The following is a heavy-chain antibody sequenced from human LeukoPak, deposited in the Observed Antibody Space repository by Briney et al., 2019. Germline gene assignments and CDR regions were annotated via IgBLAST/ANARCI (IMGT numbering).Heavy chain of an antibody. CDR1: GASISSGDYY. CDR2: IYASGGT. J-gene: IGHJ4*02. Sequence: PSETLSLTCTVSGASISSGDYYWNWIRQPAGKGLEWIGRIYASGGTNYNPSLKSRVTIAIDTSKNQFSLNLSSVTAADTAVYYCARDLPGYSSSWYPDGFDYWGQGTLVTVSS. D-gene: IGHD6-13*01. V-gene: IGHV4-61*02. CDR3: ARDLPGYSSSWYPDGFDY.